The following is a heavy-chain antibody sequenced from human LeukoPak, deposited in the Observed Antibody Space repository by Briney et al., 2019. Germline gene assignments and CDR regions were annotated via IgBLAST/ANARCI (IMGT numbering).Heavy chain of an antibody. CDR3: ARCPHYYYVDV. Sequence: GGSLRLSCAASGFTFSSYWMSWGRQGPGKGLEWVANIKQDGSEKYYVDSVKGRFTISRDNAKNSQYLQMNSLRADDTAVYYCARCPHYYYVDVWGKGTTVTVSS. CDR2: IKQDGSEK. J-gene: IGHJ6*03. V-gene: IGHV3-7*01. CDR1: GFTFSSYW.